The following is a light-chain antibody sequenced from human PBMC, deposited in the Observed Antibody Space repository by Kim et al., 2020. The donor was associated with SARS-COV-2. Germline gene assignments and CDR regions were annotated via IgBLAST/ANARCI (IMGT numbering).Light chain of an antibody. CDR2: GAS. CDR1: QSVSSN. Sequence: EIVMTQSPATLSVSPGERATLSCRASQSVSSNLAWYQQKPGQAPRLLIYGASTRATGIPARFSGSGSGTEFTLTISSLQSEDFAVYYCQQYNSLTFGGGTKVDIK. CDR3: QQYNSLT. V-gene: IGKV3-15*01. J-gene: IGKJ4*01.